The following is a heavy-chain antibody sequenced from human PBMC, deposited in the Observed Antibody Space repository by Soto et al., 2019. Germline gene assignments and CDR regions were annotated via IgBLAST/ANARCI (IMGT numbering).Heavy chain of an antibody. Sequence: QVQLVESGGGLVKPGGSLRLSCAASGFTFSDYSMSWFRQAPGKGLEWVSYISTTSNTIYYADSVKGRFTISRVNAENSLYLQMNSLRAEDTAIYYCARRSYFDYWGQRTLVTVSS. J-gene: IGHJ4*02. V-gene: IGHV3-11*01. CDR2: ISTTSNTI. D-gene: IGHD3-10*01. CDR1: GFTFSDYS. CDR3: ARRSYFDY.